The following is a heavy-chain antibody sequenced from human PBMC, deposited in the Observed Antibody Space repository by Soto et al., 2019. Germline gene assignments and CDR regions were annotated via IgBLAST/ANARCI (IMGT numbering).Heavy chain of an antibody. CDR1: GFSISGSA. CDR3: TRLDAAGDRALDI. CDR2: IRDKTNGYAT. D-gene: IGHD6-13*01. Sequence: EVQLVESGGDLVQPGGSLKLSCAASGFSISGSAIHWVRQASGKGLEWVARIRDKTNGYATGYAASVQGRFTISRDDSKNTAFQQMNSLKNEDTAMYYCTRLDAAGDRALDIWGQGTMVTVSS. V-gene: IGHV3-73*01. J-gene: IGHJ3*02.